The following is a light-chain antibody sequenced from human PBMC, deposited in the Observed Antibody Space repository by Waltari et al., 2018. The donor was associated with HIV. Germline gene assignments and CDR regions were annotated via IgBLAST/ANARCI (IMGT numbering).Light chain of an antibody. CDR1: SPNIGSNS. V-gene: IGLV1-44*01. CDR2: INN. J-gene: IGLJ3*02. CDR3: SSWDVGLNGLV. Sequence: HFVLTQPPSASGTPGQRVTISCSGGSPNIGSNSVNWYQLVPGTAPKVLIYINNQRPSGVPDRFSASKSGSSTSLAISGLQSEDEADYYCSSWDVGLNGLVFGGGTKLTVL.